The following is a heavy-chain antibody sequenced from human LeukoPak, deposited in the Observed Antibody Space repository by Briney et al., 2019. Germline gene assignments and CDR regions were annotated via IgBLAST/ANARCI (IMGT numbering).Heavy chain of an antibody. CDR3: AREGPRGNSQFDY. J-gene: IGHJ4*02. CDR2: IWYDGSNK. CDR1: GFTFSSYG. D-gene: IGHD2/OR15-2a*01. V-gene: IGHV3-33*01. Sequence: GGSLRLSCAASGFTFSSYGVHWVRQAPGKGLEWVALIWYDGSNKYYADSVKGRLTISRDNSKNTLYLQMNSLRAEDTAVYYCAREGPRGNSQFDYWGQGTLVTVSS.